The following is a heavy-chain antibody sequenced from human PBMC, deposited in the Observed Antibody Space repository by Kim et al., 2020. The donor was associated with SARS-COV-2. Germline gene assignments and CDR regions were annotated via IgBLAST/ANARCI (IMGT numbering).Heavy chain of an antibody. CDR3: ARDGSHSSSWYNFDY. CDR1: GGSISSYY. D-gene: IGHD6-13*01. V-gene: IGHV4-4*07. J-gene: IGHJ4*02. CDR2: IYTSGST. Sequence: SETLSLTCTVSGGSISSYYWSWIRQPAGKGLEWIGRIYTSGSTNYNPSLKSRVTMSVDTSKNQFSLKLSSVTAADTAVYYCARDGSHSSSWYNFDYWGQGNLVTVSS.